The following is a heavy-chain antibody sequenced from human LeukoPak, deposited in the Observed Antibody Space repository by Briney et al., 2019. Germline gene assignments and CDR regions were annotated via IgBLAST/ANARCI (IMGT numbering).Heavy chain of an antibody. CDR1: GGSISGYY. Sequence: SETLSLTCTVSGGSISGYYWSWIRQPPGKGLEWIGYIYYSGSTNYNPSLKSRVTISVDTSKNQFSLKLSSVTAADTAVYYCARDRIVVVPAATYYYGMDVWGKGTTVTVSS. CDR3: ARDRIVVVPAATYYYGMDV. J-gene: IGHJ6*04. CDR2: IYYSGST. V-gene: IGHV4-59*01. D-gene: IGHD2-2*01.